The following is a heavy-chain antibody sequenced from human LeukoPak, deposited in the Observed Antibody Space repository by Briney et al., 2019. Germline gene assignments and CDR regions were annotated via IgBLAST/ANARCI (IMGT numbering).Heavy chain of an antibody. V-gene: IGHV3-7*01. D-gene: IGHD5-24*01. CDR1: GFTFSTYW. CDR3: ARDGDGYNDYFDY. J-gene: IGHJ4*02. Sequence: TGGSLRLSCAASGFTFSTYWMSWVRQAPGKGLEWVANIKQDGSEQYSVDSVKGRFTLSRDNAKNSLYLQMNSLRAEDTAVYYCARDGDGYNDYFDYWGQGTLVTVSS. CDR2: IKQDGSEQ.